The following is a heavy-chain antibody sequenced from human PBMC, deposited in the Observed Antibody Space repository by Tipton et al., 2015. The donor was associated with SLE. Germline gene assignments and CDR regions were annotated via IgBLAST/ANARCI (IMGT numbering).Heavy chain of an antibody. CDR3: ARLRKDYGDYDY. D-gene: IGHD4-17*01. Sequence: TFSSYWMSWVRQPPGKGLEWIGSIYYSGSTYYSPSLKSRVTISVDTSKNQFSPKLSSVTAADTAVYYCARLRKDYGDYDYWGQGTLVTVSS. CDR1: TFSSYW. CDR2: IYYSGST. J-gene: IGHJ4*02. V-gene: IGHV4-39*01.